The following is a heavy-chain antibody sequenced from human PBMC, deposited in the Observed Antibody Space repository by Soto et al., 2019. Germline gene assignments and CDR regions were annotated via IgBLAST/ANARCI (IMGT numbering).Heavy chain of an antibody. CDR3: ARDCSGGSCYPGMDV. D-gene: IGHD2-15*01. J-gene: IGHJ6*02. CDR2: ISGSDDST. CDR1: GFTFSSYA. Sequence: PGGSLRLSCAASGFTFSSYAMSWVRQAPGKGLEWVSAISGSDDSTYYADSVKGRFTISRDNSKNSVYLQINSLRAEDTAVYFCARDCSGGSCYPGMDVWGQGTTVTVSS. V-gene: IGHV3-23*01.